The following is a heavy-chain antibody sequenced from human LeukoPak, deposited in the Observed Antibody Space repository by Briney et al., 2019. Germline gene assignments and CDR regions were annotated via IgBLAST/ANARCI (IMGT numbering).Heavy chain of an antibody. D-gene: IGHD1-26*01. Sequence: GGSLRLSCAASGFPFSTYAMNWVRQAPGKGLEWVSVITGSGGFTQYADSVKGRFTISRDNSKNTVYLQMNSLRDEDTALYYCVGSLDYWGQGTLVTVSS. CDR1: GFPFSTYA. J-gene: IGHJ4*02. CDR3: VGSLDY. CDR2: ITGSGGFT. V-gene: IGHV3-23*01.